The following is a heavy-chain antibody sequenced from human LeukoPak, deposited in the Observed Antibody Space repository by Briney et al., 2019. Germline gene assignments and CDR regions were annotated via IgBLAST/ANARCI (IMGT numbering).Heavy chain of an antibody. CDR1: GFTFSSYA. CDR3: AKDPILFGVDAYGMDV. Sequence: PGGSLRLSCAASGFTFSSYAMHWVRQAPGKGLEWVAVISYDGSNKYYADSVKGRFTISRDNSKNTLYAQMNSLRAEDMAVYYCAKDPILFGVDAYGMDVWGQGTTVTVSS. V-gene: IGHV3-30-3*01. CDR2: ISYDGSNK. J-gene: IGHJ6*02. D-gene: IGHD3-3*01.